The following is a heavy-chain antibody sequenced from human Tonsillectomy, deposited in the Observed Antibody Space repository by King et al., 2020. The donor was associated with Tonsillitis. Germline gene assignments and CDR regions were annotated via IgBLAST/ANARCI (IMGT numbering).Heavy chain of an antibody. J-gene: IGHJ4*02. Sequence: QLVQSGGGVVQPGRSLRLSCETSGFIFSSYGMHWVRQAPGKGLEWVATISFDGANTHHSDSVTGRFTISRDNSKNTMYLQMNSLRAEDTAVYYCARESLYNVGWGIDNGGQGTLLTVSS. CDR2: ISFDGANT. V-gene: IGHV3-33*05. D-gene: IGHD1-14*01. CDR1: GFIFSSYG. CDR3: ARESLYNVGWGIDN.